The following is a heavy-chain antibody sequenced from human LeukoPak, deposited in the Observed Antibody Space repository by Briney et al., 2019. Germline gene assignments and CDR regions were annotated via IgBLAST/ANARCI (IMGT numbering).Heavy chain of an antibody. CDR3: ARDQGWFDP. Sequence: PSETLSLTCTVSGYSISSGYYWGWFRQPPGKGLEWIGSIYHSGSTYYNPSLKSRVTISVDTSKNQFSLKLSSVTAADTAVYYCARDQGWFDPWGQGTLVTVSS. J-gene: IGHJ5*02. CDR2: IYHSGST. CDR1: GYSISSGYY. V-gene: IGHV4-38-2*02.